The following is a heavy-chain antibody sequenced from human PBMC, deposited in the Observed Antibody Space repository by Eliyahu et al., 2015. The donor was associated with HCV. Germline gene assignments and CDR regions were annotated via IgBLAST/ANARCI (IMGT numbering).Heavy chain of an antibody. Sequence: LQWMGRIIPILGIANYAQKFQGRVTITADKSTITAYMEVSSLRSEDTAVYYCARNSLEYDSSGYHLDYWGQGALVTVSS. V-gene: IGHV1-69*02. CDR3: ARNSLEYDSSGYHLDY. CDR2: IIPILGIA. J-gene: IGHJ4*02. D-gene: IGHD3-22*01.